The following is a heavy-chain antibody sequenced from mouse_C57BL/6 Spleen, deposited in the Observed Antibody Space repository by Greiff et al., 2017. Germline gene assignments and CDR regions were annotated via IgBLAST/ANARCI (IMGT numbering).Heavy chain of an antibody. D-gene: IGHD1-1*01. CDR3: SITTVPYFDY. V-gene: IGHV1-59*01. CDR1: GYTFTSYW. CDR2: IDPSDSYT. Sequence: QVQLQQPGAELVRPGTSVKLSCKASGYTFTSYWMHWVKQRPGQGLEWIGVIDPSDSYTKYNQKFKGKATLTVDTSSSTAYMQLSSLTSEDSAVYYCSITTVPYFDYWGQGTTLTVSS. J-gene: IGHJ2*01.